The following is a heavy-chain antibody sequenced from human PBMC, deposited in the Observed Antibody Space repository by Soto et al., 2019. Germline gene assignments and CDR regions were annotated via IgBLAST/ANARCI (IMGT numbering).Heavy chain of an antibody. J-gene: IGHJ3*02. CDR3: ARDVERAAAGTDAFGI. D-gene: IGHD6-13*01. V-gene: IGHV1-18*01. CDR1: GYTFTSYG. CDR2: ISAYNGNT. Sequence: ASVKVSCKASGYTFTSYGISWVRQAPGQGLEWMGWISAYNGNTNYAQKLQGRATMTTDTSTSTAYMELRSLRSDDTAVYYCARDVERAAAGTDAFGIWGQGTMVTVSS.